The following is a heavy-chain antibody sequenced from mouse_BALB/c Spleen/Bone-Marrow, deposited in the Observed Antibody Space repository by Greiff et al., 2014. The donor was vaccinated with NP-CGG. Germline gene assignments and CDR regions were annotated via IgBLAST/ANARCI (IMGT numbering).Heavy chain of an antibody. D-gene: IGHD2-14*01. J-gene: IGHJ3*01. CDR2: ISSGCGST. V-gene: IGHV5-12-1*01. Sequence: VHVKQSGGGLVKPGGSLKLSCAASGFAFSSYDMSWVRQTPEKRLEWVAYISSGCGSTYYPDTVKGRFTIPRDNAKNTLYLQMSSLKSEDTAMYYCARLPSYYRYEDAYWGQGTLVTVSA. CDR1: GFAFSSYD. CDR3: ARLPSYYRYEDAY.